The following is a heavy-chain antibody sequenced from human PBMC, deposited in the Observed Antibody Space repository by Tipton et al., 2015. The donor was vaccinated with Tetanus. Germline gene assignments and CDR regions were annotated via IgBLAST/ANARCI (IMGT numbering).Heavy chain of an antibody. CDR3: ARLPSTTIIREIVVCWFGS. CDR2: IYYTGTT. J-gene: IGHJ5*01. Sequence: TLSLTCTVSGGSVSSGGFYWSWIRQHPGKGLEWVGHIYYTGTTFYNSSLMSRFSISVDTSKNQFSLKLTSVTAADPAGYYCARLPSTTIIREIVVCWFGSWGRGTLVAFSS. CDR1: GGSVSSGGFY. D-gene: IGHD3-10*01. V-gene: IGHV4-31*03.